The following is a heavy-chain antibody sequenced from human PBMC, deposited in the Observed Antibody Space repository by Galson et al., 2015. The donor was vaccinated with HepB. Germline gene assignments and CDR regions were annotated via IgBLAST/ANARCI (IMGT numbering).Heavy chain of an antibody. CDR1: GFTFSSYA. Sequence: SLRLSCAASGFTFSSYAMSWVRQAPGKGLEWVSAISGSGGNTYYADSVKGRFTISRDNSRDTLYLQMNSLRAEDTAVYYCAKGSAGSYFYAMDVWGQGTTVTVSS. D-gene: IGHD6-19*01. CDR3: AKGSAGSYFYAMDV. V-gene: IGHV3-23*01. CDR2: ISGSGGNT. J-gene: IGHJ6*02.